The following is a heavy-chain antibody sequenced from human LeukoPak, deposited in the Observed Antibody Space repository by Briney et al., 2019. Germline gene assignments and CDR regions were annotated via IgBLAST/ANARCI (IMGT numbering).Heavy chain of an antibody. D-gene: IGHD4-17*01. CDR2: ISSSSSYI. J-gene: IGHJ4*02. CDR1: GFTFSSYS. Sequence: GGSLRLSCAASGFTFSSYSMNWVRQAPGKGLEWVSSISSSSSYIYYADSVKDRFSISRDNAKNSLYLQMNSLRAEDTAVYYCARVILRGYGDYGSFDYWGQGTLVTVSS. CDR3: ARVILRGYGDYGSFDY. V-gene: IGHV3-21*01.